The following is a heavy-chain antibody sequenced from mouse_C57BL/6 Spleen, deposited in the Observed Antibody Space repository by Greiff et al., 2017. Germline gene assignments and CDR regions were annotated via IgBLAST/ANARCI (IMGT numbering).Heavy chain of an antibody. J-gene: IGHJ1*03. D-gene: IGHD3-1*01. Sequence: QVQLKESGAELVRPGTSVKMSCKASGYTFTNYWIGWAKQRPGHGLEWIGDIYPGGGYTNYNEKFKGKATLTADKSSSTAYMQFSSLTSEDSAIYYCASGGLWYFDVWGTGTTVTVSS. CDR2: IYPGGGYT. CDR1: GYTFTNYW. CDR3: ASGGLWYFDV. V-gene: IGHV1-63*01.